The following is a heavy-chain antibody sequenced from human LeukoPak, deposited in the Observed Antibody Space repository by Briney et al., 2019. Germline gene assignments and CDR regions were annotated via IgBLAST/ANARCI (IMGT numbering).Heavy chain of an antibody. CDR1: GGSISSSSYY. CDR2: IYYSGST. D-gene: IGHD6-6*01. V-gene: IGHV4-39*01. CDR3: ARLHYSSWSFDY. Sequence: KPSETLSLTCTVSGGSISSSSYYWGWIRRPPGKGLEWIGSIYYSGSTYYNPSLKSRVTISVDTSKDQFSLKLSSVTAADTALYYCARLHYSSWSFDYWGQGTLVTVSS. J-gene: IGHJ4*02.